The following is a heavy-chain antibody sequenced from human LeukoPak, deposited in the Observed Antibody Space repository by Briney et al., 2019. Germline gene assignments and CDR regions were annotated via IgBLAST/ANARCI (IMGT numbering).Heavy chain of an antibody. V-gene: IGHV3-21*01. D-gene: IGHD3-10*01. CDR1: GFTFSSYS. CDR3: ATEGTYYYGMDV. CDR2: ISSSSSYI. J-gene: IGHJ6*04. Sequence: PGGSLRLSCAASGFTFSSYSMNWVRQAPGKGLEWVSSISSSSSYIYYADSVKGRFTISRDNAKNSLYLQMNSLRAEDAAVYYCATEGTYYYGMDVWGKGTTVTVFS.